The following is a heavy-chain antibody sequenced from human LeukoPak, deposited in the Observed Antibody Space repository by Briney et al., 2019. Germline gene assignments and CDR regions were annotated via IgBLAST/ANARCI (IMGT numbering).Heavy chain of an antibody. Sequence: PSETLSLTCTVSGGSISSGSYYWSWIRQPAGKGLEWIGRIYTSGGTNYNPSLKSRVTISVDTSKNQFSLKLSSVTAADTAVYYCARDFWKKGAAAGTLGPPWDWFDPWGQGTLVTVSS. CDR1: GGSISSGSYY. D-gene: IGHD6-13*01. J-gene: IGHJ5*02. V-gene: IGHV4-61*02. CDR3: ARDFWKKGAAAGTLGPPWDWFDP. CDR2: IYTSGGT.